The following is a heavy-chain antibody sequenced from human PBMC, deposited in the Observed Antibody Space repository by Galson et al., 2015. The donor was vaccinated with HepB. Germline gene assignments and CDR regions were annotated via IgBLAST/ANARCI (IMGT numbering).Heavy chain of an antibody. CDR3: ARDLYSSGWYGGAFDY. V-gene: IGHV3-11*06. CDR1: GFTFSDYY. J-gene: IGHJ4*02. CDR2: ISSSSSYT. Sequence: SLRLSCAASGFTFSDYYMSWIRQAPGKGLEWVSYISSSSSYTNYADSVKGRFTISRDNAKNSLYLQMNSLRAEDTAVYYCARDLYSSGWYGGAFDYWGQGTLVTVSS. D-gene: IGHD6-19*01.